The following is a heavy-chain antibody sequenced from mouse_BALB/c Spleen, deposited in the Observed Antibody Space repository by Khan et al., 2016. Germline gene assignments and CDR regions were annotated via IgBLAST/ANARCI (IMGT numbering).Heavy chain of an antibody. CDR3: GREKERITNK. D-gene: IGHD1-1*01. J-gene: IGHJ3*02. CDR1: GYTFTSYW. V-gene: IGHV1-7*01. Sequence: QVQLQQSGAELAKPGASVKMSCKASGYTFTSYWMHWVKQRPGQGLEWIGYINPSTGYTEYNQKFKDKATLTADKSSSTAYMQLSSLTSEDSAVYYCGREKERITNKWGRGTLVTISA. CDR2: INPSTGYT.